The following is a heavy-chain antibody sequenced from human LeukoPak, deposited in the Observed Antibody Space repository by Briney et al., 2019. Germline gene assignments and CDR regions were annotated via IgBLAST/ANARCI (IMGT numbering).Heavy chain of an antibody. CDR2: INAGNGNT. D-gene: IGHD3-22*01. J-gene: IGHJ4*02. Sequence: ASVKVSCKASGYTFTSYAMHWVRQAPGQRLEWMGWINAGNGNTKYTQKFQGSVTITRDTSASTAYMELSSLRSEDTAVYYCARDYYDSSGYYYEFDYWGQGTLVTVSS. CDR3: ARDYYDSSGYYYEFDY. V-gene: IGHV1-3*01. CDR1: GYTFTSYA.